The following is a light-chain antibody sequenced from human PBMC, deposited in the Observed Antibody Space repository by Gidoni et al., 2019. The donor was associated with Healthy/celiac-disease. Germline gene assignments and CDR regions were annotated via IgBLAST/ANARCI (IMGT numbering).Light chain of an antibody. CDR1: QSVSSY. CDR3: QQRSNWPLT. CDR2: DAS. V-gene: IGKV3-11*01. Sequence: EIVLTQSPATLSLSPGERATLSCRASQSVSSYLAWYQQKPGQAPRLLIYDASNRATGIPARFSGSGSGTDFTLTISSLEPDDFAVYYCQQRSNWPLTFGGGTKVEIQ. J-gene: IGKJ4*01.